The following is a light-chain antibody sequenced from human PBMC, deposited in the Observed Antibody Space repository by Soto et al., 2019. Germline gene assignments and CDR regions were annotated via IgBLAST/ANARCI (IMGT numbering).Light chain of an antibody. CDR3: SSYPTYGVGV. CDR2: DVT. CDR1: DSDVGGYNY. Sequence: QSALTQPASVSGSPGQSITISCTGTDSDVGGYNYVSWYQHHPGNAPKVMIYDVTYRPSGVSNRFSGSKPGNTASLTVSGLQAEDEDDYYCSSYPTYGVGVFGGGTKLTVL. J-gene: IGLJ2*01. V-gene: IGLV2-14*03.